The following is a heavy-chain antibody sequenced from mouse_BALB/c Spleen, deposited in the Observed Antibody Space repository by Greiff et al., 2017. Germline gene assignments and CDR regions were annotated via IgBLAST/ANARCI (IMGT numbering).Heavy chain of an antibody. CDR1: GYTFTSYW. V-gene: IGHV1-7*01. CDR3: ARPSTAGGEDFDY. D-gene: IGHD1-2*01. Sequence: QVQLKESGAELAKPGASVKMSCKASGYTFTSYWMHWVKQRPGQGLEWIGYINPSTGYTEYNQKFKDKATLTADKSSSTAYMQLSSLPSEDSAVYYCARPSTAGGEDFDYWGQGTTLTVSS. CDR2: INPSTGYT. J-gene: IGHJ2*01.